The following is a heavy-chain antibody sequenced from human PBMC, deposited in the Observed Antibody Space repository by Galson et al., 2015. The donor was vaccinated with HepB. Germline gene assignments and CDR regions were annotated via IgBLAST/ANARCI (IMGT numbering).Heavy chain of an antibody. CDR3: ARGLGYYDFWSGYYPTFNWFDP. CDR2: IYYSGST. D-gene: IGHD3-3*01. CDR1: GGSISSYY. J-gene: IGHJ5*02. V-gene: IGHV4-59*01. Sequence: ETLSLTCTVSGGSISSYYWSWIRQPPGKGLEWIGYIYYSGSTNYNPSLKSRVTISVDTSKNQFSLKLSSVTAADTAVYYCARGLGYYDFWSGYYPTFNWFDPWGQGTLVTVSS.